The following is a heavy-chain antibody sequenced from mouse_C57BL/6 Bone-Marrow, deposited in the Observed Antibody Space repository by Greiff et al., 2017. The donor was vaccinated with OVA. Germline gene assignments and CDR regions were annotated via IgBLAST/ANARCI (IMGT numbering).Heavy chain of an antibody. J-gene: IGHJ4*01. CDR2: ISSGGSYT. V-gene: IGHV5-6*01. D-gene: IGHD2-12*01. Sequence: EVQLQQSGGDLVKPGGSLKLSCAASGFTFSSYGMSWVRQTPDKRLEWVATISSGGSYTYYPDSVKGRFTISRDNAKNTLYLQMSSLKSEDTAMYYCARRRRGYAMDYWGQGTSVTVSS. CDR1: GFTFSSYG. CDR3: ARRRRGYAMDY.